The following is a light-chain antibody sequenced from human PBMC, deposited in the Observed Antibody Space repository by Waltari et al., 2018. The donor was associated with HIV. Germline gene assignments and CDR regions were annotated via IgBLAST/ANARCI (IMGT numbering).Light chain of an antibody. J-gene: IGKJ1*01. CDR1: QSISGN. CDR2: GAS. Sequence: EIVMTQSPATLSVSPGERATLSCRASQSISGNLAWYQRRRGQAPRLLVYGASIRASGIPSRFSGSGSGPEFSLTVSSLQSEDFAIYYCQQYNNWPRTFGQGTKLEI. V-gene: IGKV3-15*01. CDR3: QQYNNWPRT.